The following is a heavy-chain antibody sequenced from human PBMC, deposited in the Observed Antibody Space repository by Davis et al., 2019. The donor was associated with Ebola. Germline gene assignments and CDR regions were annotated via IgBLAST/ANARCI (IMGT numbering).Heavy chain of an antibody. V-gene: IGHV4-4*02. J-gene: IGHJ5*02. CDR1: GGSISSSNW. Sequence: SETLSLTCAVSGGSISSSNWWSWVRQPPGKGLEWIGEIYHSGSTNYNPSLKSRVTISVDTSKNQFSLKLSSVTAADTAVYYCARGLAYCSGGSCYYNWFDPWGQGTLVTVSS. CDR2: IYHSGST. CDR3: ARGLAYCSGGSCYYNWFDP. D-gene: IGHD2-15*01.